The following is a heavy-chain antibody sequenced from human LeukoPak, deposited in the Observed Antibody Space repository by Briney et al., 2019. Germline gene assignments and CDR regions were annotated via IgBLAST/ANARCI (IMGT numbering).Heavy chain of an antibody. V-gene: IGHV4-4*07. CDR3: ATRSSSGWYRY. Sequence: SETLSLTCTVSGGSISSYYWSWIRQPAGKGLEWIGRIYTSGSTNYNPSLKSRVTISVDTSKNQFSLKLSSVTAADTAVYYCATRSSSGWYRYWGQGTLVTVSS. CDR2: IYTSGST. J-gene: IGHJ4*02. D-gene: IGHD6-19*01. CDR1: GGSISSYY.